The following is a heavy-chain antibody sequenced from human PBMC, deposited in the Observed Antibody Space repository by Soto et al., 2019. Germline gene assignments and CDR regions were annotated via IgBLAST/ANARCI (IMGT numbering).Heavy chain of an antibody. D-gene: IGHD1-26*01. CDR1: GGTFSSYA. CDR2: IIPIFGTA. CDR3: ARHRIVGATAGAFDI. V-gene: IGHV1-69*13. J-gene: IGHJ3*02. Sequence: ASVKVSCKASGGTFSSYAISWVRQAPGQGLEWMGGIIPIFGTANYAQKFQGRVTITADESTSTAYMELSSLRSEDTAVYYCARHRIVGATAGAFDIWGQGTMVTVSS.